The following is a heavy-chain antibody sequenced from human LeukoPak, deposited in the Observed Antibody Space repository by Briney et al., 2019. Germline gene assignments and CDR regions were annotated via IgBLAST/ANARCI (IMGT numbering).Heavy chain of an antibody. J-gene: IGHJ4*02. CDR3: ARDPHNPGPIDY. CDR1: GYTFSSYS. Sequence: GGSLRLSCVASGYTFSSYSMNWVRQAPGKGLEWVSSISGNKNYIYYADSVGGRFTISRDNARDSLFLQMDSLRAEDTGVYYCARDPHNPGPIDYWGQGTLVTVSS. CDR2: ISGNKNYI. V-gene: IGHV3-21*01.